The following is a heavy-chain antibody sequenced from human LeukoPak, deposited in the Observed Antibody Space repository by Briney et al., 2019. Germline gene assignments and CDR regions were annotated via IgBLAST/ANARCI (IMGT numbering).Heavy chain of an antibody. Sequence: ASVKVSCKASGDTIASYYMYWVRQAPGQGLELMGMSNPSGGSTSYAQKFQGRVTMTRDTSTSTVYMELGSLRSEDTAVYYCARGGGKLWSAYYYYGMDVWGQGTTVTVSS. D-gene: IGHD5-18*01. J-gene: IGHJ6*02. V-gene: IGHV1-46*01. CDR3: ARGGGKLWSAYYYYGMDV. CDR2: SNPSGGST. CDR1: GDTIASYY.